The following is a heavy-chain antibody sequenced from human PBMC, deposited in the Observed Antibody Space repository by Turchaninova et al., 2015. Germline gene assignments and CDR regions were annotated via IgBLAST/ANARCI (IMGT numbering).Heavy chain of an antibody. Sequence: VPLVESGGDLVQRGGSLLLPCAASGVTFSSLAMNWVRQAPGKGLEWVSASRGGGGDTYYADAVRGLCTSSRDNTRNILFLKRRSLRADDTTIYYCSKAAYYDVLSGEDFWGQGTLVTVSS. V-gene: IGHV3-23*04. CDR3: SKAAYYDVLSGEDF. CDR2: SRGGGGDT. J-gene: IGHJ4*02. CDR1: GVTFSSLA. D-gene: IGHD3-9*01.